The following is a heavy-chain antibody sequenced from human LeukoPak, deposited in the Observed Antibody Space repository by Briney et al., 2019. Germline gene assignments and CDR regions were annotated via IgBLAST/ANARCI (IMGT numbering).Heavy chain of an antibody. CDR1: GFTFNSYA. Sequence: GGSLRLSCAASGFTFNSYAMYWVRQAPGKGLEWVSGIFGSGGSAHYADSVKGRFTISRDNSKNTVYLQMNSLRAEDTAVYYCAKTRTGYSSGRYPGWPADYWGQGALVTVSS. CDR2: IFGSGGSA. J-gene: IGHJ4*02. D-gene: IGHD6-19*01. V-gene: IGHV3-23*01. CDR3: AKTRTGYSSGRYPGWPADY.